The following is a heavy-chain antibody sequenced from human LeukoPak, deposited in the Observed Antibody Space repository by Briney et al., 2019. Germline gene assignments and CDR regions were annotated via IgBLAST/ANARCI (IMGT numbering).Heavy chain of an antibody. J-gene: IGHJ5*02. CDR1: GFTFSSYS. V-gene: IGHV3-48*04. D-gene: IGHD6-13*01. Sequence: AGGSLRLSCAASGFTFSSYSMNWVRQAPGKGLEWVSYISSSSSTIYYADSVKGRFTIFRDNAKNSLYLQMNSLRAEDTAVYYCARDPRRGSSLWDWFDPWGQGTLVTVSS. CDR3: ARDPRRGSSLWDWFDP. CDR2: ISSSSSTI.